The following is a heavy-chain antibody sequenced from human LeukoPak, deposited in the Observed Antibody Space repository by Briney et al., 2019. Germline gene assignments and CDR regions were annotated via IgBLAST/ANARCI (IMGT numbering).Heavy chain of an antibody. CDR1: GYTFTTYS. D-gene: IGHD3-22*01. V-gene: IGHV1-46*01. Sequence: GASVKASCKASGYTFTTYSMHWVRQAPGQGPEWMGIINPSGGRTSYEQKFQGRVTMTRDMSTSTVYIELSSLRSEDTAVYYCARGVVGGQWLLYYFDYWGQGTLVTVSS. CDR2: INPSGGRT. J-gene: IGHJ4*02. CDR3: ARGVVGGQWLLYYFDY.